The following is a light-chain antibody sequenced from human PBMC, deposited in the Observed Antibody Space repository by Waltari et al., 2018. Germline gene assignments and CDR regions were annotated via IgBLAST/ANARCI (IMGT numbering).Light chain of an antibody. J-gene: IGKJ1*01. Sequence: EIVMTQSPGTLPVSPGERATLSCRASQSVSSNLAWYQQKPGQAPGLLIYGAFTRATGIPARFSGSWSGTEFTLTISSLQSEDFAVYYCQQYNNWPWTFGQGTKVEIK. V-gene: IGKV3-15*01. CDR2: GAF. CDR3: QQYNNWPWT. CDR1: QSVSSN.